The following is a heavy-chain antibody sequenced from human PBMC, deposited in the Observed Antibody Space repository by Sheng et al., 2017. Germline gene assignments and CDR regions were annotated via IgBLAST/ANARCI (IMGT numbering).Heavy chain of an antibody. CDR3: AKSEGGFWQFRGDNWFDP. Sequence: QVQLVESGGGVVQPGGSLRLSCAASGFTFSSYGMHWVRQAPGKGLEWVAFIRYDGSNKYYADSVKGRFTISRDNSKNTLYLQMNSLRAEDTAVYYCAKSEGGFWQFRGDNWFDPWGQGTLVTVSS. V-gene: IGHV3-30*02. CDR2: IRYDGSNK. CDR1: GFTFSSYG. J-gene: IGHJ5*02. D-gene: IGHD2-15*01.